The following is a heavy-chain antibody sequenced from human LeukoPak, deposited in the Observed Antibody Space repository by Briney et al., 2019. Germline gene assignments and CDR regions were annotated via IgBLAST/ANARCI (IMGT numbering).Heavy chain of an antibody. CDR2: INPNSGGT. V-gene: IGHV1-2*02. CDR3: ARADRLDGGPYLIGP. Sequence: ASVKVSCKASGYSFTDYYMHWVRQAPGQGLEWMGWINPNSGGTSSAQKFQGRVTMTRDASITTVYMEVSWLTSDDTAIYYCARADRLDGGPYLIGPWGQGTLVTVSS. CDR1: GYSFTDYY. D-gene: IGHD2-21*01. J-gene: IGHJ5*02.